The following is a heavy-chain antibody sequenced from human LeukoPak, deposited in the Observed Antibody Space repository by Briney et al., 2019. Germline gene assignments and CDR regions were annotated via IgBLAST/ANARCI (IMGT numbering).Heavy chain of an antibody. CDR2: ISYDGSNK. CDR3: ARDGGRSSEDY. D-gene: IGHD3-16*01. Sequence: GGFLRLSCAASGFTFSSYGMHWVRQAPDKRLEWVAVISYDGSNKEYADSAKGRFTISRDNSKNTLYLQMNSLRSEDTAVYYCARDGGRSSEDYWGQGTLGSLSS. V-gene: IGHV3-30*03. CDR1: GFTFSSYG. J-gene: IGHJ4*02.